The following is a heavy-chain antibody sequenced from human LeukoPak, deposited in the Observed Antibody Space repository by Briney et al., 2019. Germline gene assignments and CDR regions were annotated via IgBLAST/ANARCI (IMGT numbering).Heavy chain of an antibody. D-gene: IGHD3-10*01. CDR3: ASSGGTYYYGSGSYYFGY. CDR1: GYTFTGYY. V-gene: IGHV1-2*02. CDR2: INPNSGGT. J-gene: IGHJ4*02. Sequence: ASVKVSCKASGYTFTGYYMHWVRQAPGQGLEWMGWINPNSGGTNYAQKFQGRVTMTRDTSISAAYMELSRLRPDDTAVYYCASSGGTYYYGSGSYYFGYWGQGTLVTVSS.